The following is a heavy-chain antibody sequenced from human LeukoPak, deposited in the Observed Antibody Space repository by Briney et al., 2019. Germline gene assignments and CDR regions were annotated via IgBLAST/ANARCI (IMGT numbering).Heavy chain of an antibody. CDR3: AKRQYSSSSNWFDP. J-gene: IGHJ5*02. V-gene: IGHV3-30*18. CDR1: GFTFSSYG. CDR2: ISYDGSNK. D-gene: IGHD6-6*01. Sequence: GRSLRLSCAASGFTFSSYGMHWVRQAPGKGLEWVAVISYDGSNKYYADSVKGRFTISRDNAKNSLYLQMNSLRAEDTAVYYCAKRQYSSSSNWFDPWGQGTLVTVSS.